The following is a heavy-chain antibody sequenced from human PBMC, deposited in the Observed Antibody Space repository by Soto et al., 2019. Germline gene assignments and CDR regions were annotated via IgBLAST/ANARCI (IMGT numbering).Heavy chain of an antibody. CDR2: IYYSGST. Sequence: SETLSLTCTVSGGSVSSGSYYWSWIRQPPGKGLEWIGYIYYSGSTNYNPSLKSRVTISVDTSKNQFSLKLSSVTAADTAVYYCARVTTMIVVGTWRGAFDIWGQGTMVTVSS. CDR3: ARVTTMIVVGTWRGAFDI. CDR1: GGSVSSGSYY. V-gene: IGHV4-61*01. D-gene: IGHD3-22*01. J-gene: IGHJ3*02.